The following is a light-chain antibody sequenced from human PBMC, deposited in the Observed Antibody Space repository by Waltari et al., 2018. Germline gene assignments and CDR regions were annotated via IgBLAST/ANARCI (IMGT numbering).Light chain of an antibody. J-gene: IGKJ4*01. CDR1: QSVRSY. CDR3: QQRHDWPLN. Sequence: EILLTQSPVTLSVSPGERATLSCKASQSVRSYLALYQQKPGQAPRLLIYDASNRASGIPARFIGSGSGTDFSLTISNVEPEDFAVYYCQQRHDWPLNFGGGTKLEIK. V-gene: IGKV3-11*01. CDR2: DAS.